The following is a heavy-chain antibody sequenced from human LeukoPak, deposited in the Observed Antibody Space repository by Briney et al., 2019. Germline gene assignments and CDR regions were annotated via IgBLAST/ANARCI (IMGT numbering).Heavy chain of an antibody. V-gene: IGHV4-39*07. D-gene: IGHD3-22*01. Sequence: PSETLSLTCTVSGGSIISSSYYWGWIRQPPGKGLEWIGSIYYSGSTYYNPSLKSRVTISVDTSKNQFSLKLSSVTAADTAVYYCARDSGRYYYEHDYWGQGTLVTVSS. CDR2: IYYSGST. J-gene: IGHJ4*02. CDR1: GGSIISSSYY. CDR3: ARDSGRYYYEHDY.